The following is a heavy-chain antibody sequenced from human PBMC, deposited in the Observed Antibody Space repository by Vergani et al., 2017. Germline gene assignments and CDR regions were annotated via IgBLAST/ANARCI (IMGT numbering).Heavy chain of an antibody. Sequence: VQLVESGGGVVQPGRSLRLSCAASGFTFSSYWMSWVRQAPGKGLEWVANIKQDGSEKYYVDSVKGRFTISRDNAKNSLYLQMNSLRAEDTAVYYCARVAHYDFWSGYPYTTDYYYYYYMDVWGKGTTVTVSS. CDR1: GFTFSSYW. CDR3: ARVAHYDFWSGYPYTTDYYYYYYMDV. J-gene: IGHJ6*03. CDR2: IKQDGSEK. D-gene: IGHD3-3*01. V-gene: IGHV3-7*01.